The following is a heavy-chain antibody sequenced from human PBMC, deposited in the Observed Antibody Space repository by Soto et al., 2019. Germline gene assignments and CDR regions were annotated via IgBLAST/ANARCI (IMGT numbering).Heavy chain of an antibody. J-gene: IGHJ5*02. D-gene: IGHD3-10*01. CDR3: ARGVNRYLGWFESPNLPWFAP. CDR2: INHSGST. V-gene: IGHV4-34*01. Sequence: PSETLSLTCPVYGWSFSGYYWGWFRQPPGKGLEWIGEINHSGSTNYNPSLKSRVTISVDTSKNQFSLKLSSVTAADTAVYYCARGVNRYLGWFESPNLPWFAPWGQGTLVTVSS. CDR1: GWSFSGYY.